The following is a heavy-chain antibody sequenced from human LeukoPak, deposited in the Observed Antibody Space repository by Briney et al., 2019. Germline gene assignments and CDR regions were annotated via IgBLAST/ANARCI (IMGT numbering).Heavy chain of an antibody. CDR2: IYYSGST. CDR1: GGSISSGDYY. CDR3: ARVPRGAGAYGSHAFDI. J-gene: IGHJ3*02. D-gene: IGHD4-17*01. V-gene: IGHV4-30-4*01. Sequence: SETLSLTCTVSGGSISSGDYYWSWIRQPPGKGLEWIGYIYYSGSTYYNPSLKSRVTISVDTSKNQFSLKLSSVTAADTAVYYCARVPRGAGAYGSHAFDIWGQGTMVTVSS.